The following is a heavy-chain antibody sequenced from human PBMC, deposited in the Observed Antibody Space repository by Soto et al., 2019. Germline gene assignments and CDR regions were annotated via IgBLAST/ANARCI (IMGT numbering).Heavy chain of an antibody. CDR2: ISGSGGST. V-gene: IGHV3-23*01. CDR1: GFTFSSYA. J-gene: IGHJ6*03. Sequence: GGSLRLACAASGFTFSSYAMSWVRQAPGKGLEWVSAISGSGGSTYYADSVKGRFTISRDNSKNTLYLQMNSLRAEDTAVYYCARGPSGLQEWYYYYYYYMDVWGKGTTVTGSS. CDR3: ARGPSGLQEWYYYYYYYMDV. D-gene: IGHD3-3*01.